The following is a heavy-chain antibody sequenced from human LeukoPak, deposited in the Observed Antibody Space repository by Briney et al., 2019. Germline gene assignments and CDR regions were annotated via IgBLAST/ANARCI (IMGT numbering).Heavy chain of an antibody. CDR2: ISSNGGST. V-gene: IGHV3-64*01. Sequence: GGSLRLSCAASGLTFSDSAVHWVRQAPGKGLEYVSAISSNGGSTYYANSVKGRFTISRDNSKNTLYLQMGSLRAEDMAVYYCARVQSGFGESLYYFDYWGQGTLVTVSS. J-gene: IGHJ4*02. CDR3: ARVQSGFGESLYYFDY. CDR1: GLTFSDSA. D-gene: IGHD3-10*01.